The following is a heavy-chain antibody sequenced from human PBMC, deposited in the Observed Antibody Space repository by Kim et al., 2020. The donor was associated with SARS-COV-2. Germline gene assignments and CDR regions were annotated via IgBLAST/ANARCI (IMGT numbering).Heavy chain of an antibody. CDR3: ARDQGDDYSDYGPDY. J-gene: IGHJ4*02. D-gene: IGHD4-17*01. V-gene: IGHV3-30*04. Sequence: GGSLRLSCAASGFTFSSYAMHWVRQAPGKGLEWVAVISYDGSNKYYADSVKGRFTISRDNSKNTLYLQMNSLRAEDTAVYYCARDQGDDYSDYGPDYWGQGTLVTASS. CDR1: GFTFSSYA. CDR2: ISYDGSNK.